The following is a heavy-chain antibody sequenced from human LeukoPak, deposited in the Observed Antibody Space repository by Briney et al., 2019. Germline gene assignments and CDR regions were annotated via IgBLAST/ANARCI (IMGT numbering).Heavy chain of an antibody. V-gene: IGHV3-23*01. Sequence: GGSLGLSCAASGFTFSSYAMSWVRQAPGKGLEWVSAISGSGGSTYYADSVKGRFTISRDNSKNTLYLQMISLRAKDTAVYYCAKDRSSGSYWPNFDYWGQGTLVTVSS. CDR1: GFTFSSYA. D-gene: IGHD1-26*01. CDR2: ISGSGGST. CDR3: AKDRSSGSYWPNFDY. J-gene: IGHJ4*02.